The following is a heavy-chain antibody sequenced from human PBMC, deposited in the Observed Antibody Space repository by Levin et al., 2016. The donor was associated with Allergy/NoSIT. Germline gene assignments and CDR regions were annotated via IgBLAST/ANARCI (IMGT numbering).Heavy chain of an antibody. CDR3: ARVESYYGSGIDY. D-gene: IGHD3-10*01. V-gene: IGHV3-30-3*01. J-gene: IGHJ4*02. Sequence: VRQMPGKGLEWVAVISYDGSNKYYADSVKGRFTISRDNSKNTLYLQMNSLRAEDTAVYYCARVESYYGSGIDYWAREPWSPSPQ. CDR2: ISYDGSNK.